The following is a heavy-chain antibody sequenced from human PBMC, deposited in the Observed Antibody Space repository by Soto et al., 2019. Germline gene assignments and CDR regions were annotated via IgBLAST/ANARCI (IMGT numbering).Heavy chain of an antibody. CDR1: GYTFTGYY. CDR2: INPNSGGT. D-gene: IGHD2-2*02. J-gene: IGHJ6*02. CDR3: ARVPKNTDGSSLNYYGMDV. V-gene: IGHV1-2*04. Sequence: QVQLVQSGAEVKKPGASVKVSCKASGYTFTGYYMHWVRQAPGQGLEWMGWINPNSGGTNYAQKFQGWVTMTRDTSISTAYMELSRLRSDDTAVYYCARVPKNTDGSSLNYYGMDVWGQGTTVTVSS.